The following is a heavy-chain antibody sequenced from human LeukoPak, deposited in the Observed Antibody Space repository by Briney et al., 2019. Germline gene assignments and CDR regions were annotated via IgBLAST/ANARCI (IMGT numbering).Heavy chain of an antibody. J-gene: IGHJ4*02. CDR3: ARLTGQLRQYYFDY. V-gene: IGHV4-39*01. D-gene: IGHD6-6*01. Sequence: SETLSLTCTVSGGSISSSSYYWGWIRQPPGKGLEWIGSIYYSGSTYYNPSLKSRVTISVDTSKNQFSLKLSSVTAADTAVYYCARLTGQLRQYYFDYWGQGTPVTVSS. CDR2: IYYSGST. CDR1: GGSISSSSYY.